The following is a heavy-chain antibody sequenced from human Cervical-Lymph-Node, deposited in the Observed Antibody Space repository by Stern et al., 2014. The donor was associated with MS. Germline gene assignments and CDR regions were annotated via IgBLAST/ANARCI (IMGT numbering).Heavy chain of an antibody. Sequence: QVQLVQSGAEVKKPGSSVKISCKASGGTFNVYAINWLRQAPGQGLEWMGGIIPICATASYAQKFQGRVTITADGSTRTSSMQLSSLTFDDTAVYYCARDGRHTDNYGLDVWGQGTTVTVSS. CDR3: ARDGRHTDNYGLDV. CDR1: GGTFNVYA. CDR2: IIPICATA. J-gene: IGHJ6*02. V-gene: IGHV1-69*01. D-gene: IGHD3-9*01.